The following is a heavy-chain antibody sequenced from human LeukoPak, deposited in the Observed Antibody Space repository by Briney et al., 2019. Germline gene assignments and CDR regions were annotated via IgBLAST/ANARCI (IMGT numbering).Heavy chain of an antibody. CDR3: ARGWELAAAGTAFDY. V-gene: IGHV4-59*01. CDR1: GGSISSYY. CDR2: IYYSGST. J-gene: IGHJ4*02. D-gene: IGHD6-13*01. Sequence: SETLSLTCTVSGGSISSYYWSWIRQPPGKGLEWIGYIYYSGSTNYNPSLKSRVTISVDTSKNQFSLKLSSVTAADTAVYYCARGWELAAAGTAFDYWGQGTLVTVSS.